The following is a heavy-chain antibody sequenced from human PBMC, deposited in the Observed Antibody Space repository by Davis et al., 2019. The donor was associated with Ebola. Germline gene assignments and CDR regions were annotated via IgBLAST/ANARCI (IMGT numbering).Heavy chain of an antibody. Sequence: GESLKISCVASGFTFSSYAMSWVRQAPGKGLEWVSTIRESSGSTYYAGSVKGRFTISRDNSKNTLYLQMNSPRAEDTAVYYCAKLWKQYYYSMDVWGQGTTVTVSS. V-gene: IGHV3-23*01. CDR3: AKLWKQYYYSMDV. J-gene: IGHJ6*02. D-gene: IGHD1-1*01. CDR2: IRESSGST. CDR1: GFTFSSYA.